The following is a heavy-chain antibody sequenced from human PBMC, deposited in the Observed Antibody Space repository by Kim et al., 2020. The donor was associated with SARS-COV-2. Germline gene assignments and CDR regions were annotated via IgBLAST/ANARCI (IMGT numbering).Heavy chain of an antibody. V-gene: IGHV1-46*01. CDR1: GYTFTSYY. CDR3: AREGYGGSYYLGAFDI. CDR2: INPSGGST. J-gene: IGHJ3*02. Sequence: ASVKVSCKASGYTFTSYYMHWVRQAPGQGLEWMGIINPSGGSTSYAQKFQGRVTMTRDTSTSTVYMELISLRSEDTAVYYCAREGYGGSYYLGAFDIWGQGTMVTVSS. D-gene: IGHD1-26*01.